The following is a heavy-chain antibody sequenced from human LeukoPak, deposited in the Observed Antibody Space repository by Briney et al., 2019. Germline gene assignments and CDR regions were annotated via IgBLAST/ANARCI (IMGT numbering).Heavy chain of an antibody. Sequence: SETLSLTCTVSGGSISSYYRSWIRQPPGKGLEWIGYIYYSGSTNYNPSLKSRVTISVDTSKNQFSLKLSSVTAADTAVYYCARVAAGDSYYYYYMDVWGKGTTVTVSS. J-gene: IGHJ6*03. CDR2: IYYSGST. CDR1: GGSISSYY. CDR3: ARVAAGDSYYYYYMDV. V-gene: IGHV4-59*01. D-gene: IGHD6-25*01.